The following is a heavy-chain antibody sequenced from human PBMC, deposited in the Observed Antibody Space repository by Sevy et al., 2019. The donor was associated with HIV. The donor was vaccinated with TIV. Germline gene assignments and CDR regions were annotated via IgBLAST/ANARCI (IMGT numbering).Heavy chain of an antibody. CDR2: INPNSGGT. V-gene: IGHV1-2*02. J-gene: IGHJ6*02. CDR1: GYTFTGYY. CDR3: GESRGVVGGMDV. Sequence: ASVNVSCKASGYTFTGYYMHWVRQAPGQGLEWMGWINPNSGGTNYAQKFQGRVTMTRDTSISTAYMELSRLRSDDTAVYYCGESRGVVGGMDVWGQGTTVTVSS. D-gene: IGHD3-10*01.